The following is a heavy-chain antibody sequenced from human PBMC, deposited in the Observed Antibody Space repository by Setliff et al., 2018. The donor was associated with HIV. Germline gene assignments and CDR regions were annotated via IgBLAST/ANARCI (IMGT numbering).Heavy chain of an antibody. CDR3: GRGKGVGGVVITGGLDV. D-gene: IGHD3-10*01. CDR1: GHTFTNVD. J-gene: IGHJ6*04. V-gene: IGHV1-8*01. Sequence: GASVKVSCKASGHTFTNVDIHWLRRATGQGLEWMGWMNPNTGVSGYALKFQARVTMTRDTSISTAYMELSSLTSEDTAVYYCGRGKGVGGVVITGGLDVWGKGTTVTVSS. CDR2: MNPNTGVS.